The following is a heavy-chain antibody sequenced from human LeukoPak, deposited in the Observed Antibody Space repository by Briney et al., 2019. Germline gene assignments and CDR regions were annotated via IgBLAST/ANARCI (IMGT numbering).Heavy chain of an antibody. D-gene: IGHD7-27*01. J-gene: IGHJ4*02. V-gene: IGHV3-7*05. CDR2: INQDGSEK. CDR1: GFTFSTYW. Sequence: GGSLRLSCAASGFTFSTYWMSWVRQDPGKGLEWVANINQDGSEKYYVDSVKGRLTISRDNAKNSLYLQMNSLRAEDTAIYYCARGSNWAFDYWGQGTLVTVSS. CDR3: ARGSNWAFDY.